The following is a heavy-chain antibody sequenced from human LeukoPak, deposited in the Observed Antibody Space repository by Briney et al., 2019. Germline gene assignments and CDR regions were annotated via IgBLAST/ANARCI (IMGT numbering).Heavy chain of an antibody. Sequence: GGSLRLSYAASGFTFSSYPMNWVRQAPGKGLGWVSYISSSSTIYYTDSVQGRFTISRDNAKNSLYLQMKGLRAEDTAVYYCARGIRPDYWGQGTLVTVSS. CDR1: GFTFSSYP. CDR3: ARGIRPDY. J-gene: IGHJ4*02. CDR2: ISSSSTI. V-gene: IGHV3-48*01.